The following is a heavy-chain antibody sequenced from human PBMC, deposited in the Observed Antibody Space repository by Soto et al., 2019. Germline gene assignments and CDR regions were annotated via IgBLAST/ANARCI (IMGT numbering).Heavy chain of an antibody. V-gene: IGHV4-34*01. CDR1: CGFFCVYY. CDR2: INHSGST. Sequence: SETLSLPCAVYCGFFCVYYWRCTRQPPGEGREWIGEINHSGSTNYNPSLKSRVTISVDTSKNQFSLKLSSVTAAGTAVYYCARGSKWPSLKYSSSTTGMDVWGQGTTVTVSS. D-gene: IGHD6-6*01. J-gene: IGHJ6*02. CDR3: ARGSKWPSLKYSSSTTGMDV.